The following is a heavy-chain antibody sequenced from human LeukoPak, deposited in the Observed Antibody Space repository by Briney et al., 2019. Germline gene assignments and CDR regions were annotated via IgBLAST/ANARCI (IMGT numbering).Heavy chain of an antibody. CDR2: ISGGGGST. J-gene: IGHJ4*02. V-gene: IGHV3-23*01. CDR3: AKGYCVNDKCLNYDY. D-gene: IGHD2-8*01. CDR1: GFTFSSYS. Sequence: GGSLRLSCAASGFTFSSYSMNWVRQAPGKGLEWVSAISGGGGSTHYADSVKGRFTISRDNSKNTVYLQMNSLRAEDTAVYYCAKGYCVNDKCLNYDYWGQGTLVTVSS.